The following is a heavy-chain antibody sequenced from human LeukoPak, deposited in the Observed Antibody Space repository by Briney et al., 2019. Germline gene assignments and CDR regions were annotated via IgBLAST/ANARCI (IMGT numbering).Heavy chain of an antibody. CDR2: INHSGST. CDR1: GGCFSGYY. J-gene: IGHJ4*02. CDR3: ARYGRNYALDY. D-gene: IGHD1-7*01. Sequence: SETLSLTCAVYGGCFSGYYWSWIRQPPGKGLEWIGEINHSGSTNYNPSLKSRVTISVDTSKNQFSLKLSSVTAADTAVYYCARYGRNYALDYWGQGTLVTVSS. V-gene: IGHV4-34*01.